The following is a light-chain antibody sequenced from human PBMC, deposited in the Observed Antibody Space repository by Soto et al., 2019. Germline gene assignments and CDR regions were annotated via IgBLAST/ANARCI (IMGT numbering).Light chain of an antibody. CDR2: EVS. CDR1: SRDIGDYNF. Sequence: QSVLTQPASVSGSPGQSISISCTGTSRDIGDYNFVSWYQHHPGKPPKVIIYEVSNRPSGVSHRFAGSKSGNTASLTISGLQAEDEADYYCSSYKYDTVIPFVFGSGTKVTVL. CDR3: SSYKYDTVIPFV. J-gene: IGLJ1*01. V-gene: IGLV2-14*01.